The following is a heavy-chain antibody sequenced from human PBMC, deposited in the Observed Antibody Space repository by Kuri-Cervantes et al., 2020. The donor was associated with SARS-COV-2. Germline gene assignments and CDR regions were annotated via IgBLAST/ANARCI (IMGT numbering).Heavy chain of an antibody. D-gene: IGHD2-15*01. J-gene: IGHJ6*02. Sequence: GGSLRLSRKGSGYSFTSYWIGWVRQMPGQCLEWMGIIYPGHSDTRYSPSFQGQVTISANKSISTAYLQWSSLKASDTAMYYCARGGYCSGGSCYWRCMDVWGQGTTVTVSS. CDR3: ARGGYCSGGSCYWRCMDV. CDR2: IYPGHSDT. CDR1: GYSFTSYW. V-gene: IGHV5-51*01.